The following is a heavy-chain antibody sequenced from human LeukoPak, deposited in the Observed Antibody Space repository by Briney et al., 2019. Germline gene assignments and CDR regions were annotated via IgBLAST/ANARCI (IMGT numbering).Heavy chain of an antibody. CDR3: ARAGISRYFDWLFSLGAFDI. J-gene: IGHJ3*02. CDR2: INPNSGGT. CDR1: GFTFNAYY. Sequence: GASVKVSCKASGFTFNAYYIHWVRQAPGQGLEWMGWINPNSGGTNYAQKFQGRVTMTRDTSISTAYMELSRLRSDDTAVYYCARAGISRYFDWLFSLGAFDIWGQGTMVTVSS. V-gene: IGHV1-2*02. D-gene: IGHD3-9*01.